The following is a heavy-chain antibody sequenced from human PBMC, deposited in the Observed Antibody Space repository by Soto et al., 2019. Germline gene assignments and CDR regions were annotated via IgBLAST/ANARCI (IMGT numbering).Heavy chain of an antibody. CDR1: GGSFSGYY. CDR3: ARGHYDFWSGYYFPSGYYMDV. D-gene: IGHD3-3*01. V-gene: IGHV4-34*01. Sequence: SETLSLTCAVYGGSFSGYYWSWIRQPPGKGLEWIGEINHSGSTNYNPSLKSRVTISVDTSKNQFSLKLSSVTAADTAVYYCARGHYDFWSGYYFPSGYYMDVWGQGTMVTVSS. J-gene: IGHJ6*03. CDR2: INHSGST.